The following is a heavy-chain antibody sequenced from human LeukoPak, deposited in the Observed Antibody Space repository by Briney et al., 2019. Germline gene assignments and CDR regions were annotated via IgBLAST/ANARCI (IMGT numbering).Heavy chain of an antibody. D-gene: IGHD5-24*01. J-gene: IGHJ4*02. Sequence: GGSLRLSCAVAGITFSSYALSWVRQAPGKGLEWVSAISGSGDSTYYADSVKGRFTISRDNSKNTVSLQMNSLGAEDTAVYYCAKDMWRRDGYNALGIFDYWGRGTLVTVS. CDR3: AKDMWRRDGYNALGIFDY. V-gene: IGHV3-23*01. CDR1: GITFSSYA. CDR2: ISGSGDST.